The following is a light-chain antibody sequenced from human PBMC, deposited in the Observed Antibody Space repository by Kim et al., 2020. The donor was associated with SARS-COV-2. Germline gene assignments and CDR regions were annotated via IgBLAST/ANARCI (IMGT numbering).Light chain of an antibody. CDR2: QVS. CDR3: MQATHWPPT. Sequence: PASISCRSSQGLVYSNGNTYLTWFQQRPGQSPRRLMFQVSNRDSGVPDRFSGSGSGTNFTLKISRVEPEDVGIYSCMQATHWPPTFGGGTKVDIK. J-gene: IGKJ4*01. CDR1: QGLVYSNGNTY. V-gene: IGKV2-30*01.